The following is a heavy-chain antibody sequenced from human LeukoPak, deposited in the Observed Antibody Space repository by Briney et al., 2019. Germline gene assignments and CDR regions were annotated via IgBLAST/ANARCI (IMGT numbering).Heavy chain of an antibody. CDR3: ARTSVYDSPFDY. J-gene: IGHJ4*02. Sequence: GGSLRLSCAASGFTFSSYAMHWVRQASGKGLEWAAVISYDGSNKYYADSVKGRFTISRDNSKNTLYLQMNSLRAEDAAVYYCARTSVYDSPFDYWGQGTLVTVSS. D-gene: IGHD5/OR15-5a*01. CDR1: GFTFSSYA. V-gene: IGHV3-30-3*01. CDR2: ISYDGSNK.